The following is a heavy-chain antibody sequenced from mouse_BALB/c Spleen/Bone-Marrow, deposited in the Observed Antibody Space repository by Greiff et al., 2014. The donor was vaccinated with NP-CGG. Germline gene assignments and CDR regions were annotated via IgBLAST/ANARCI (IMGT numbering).Heavy chain of an antibody. CDR1: GFSLTTYG. CDR2: LWADGST. CDR3: ARITTATGAMDY. V-gene: IGHV2-9*02. D-gene: IGHD1-2*01. Sequence: VKLMESGPGLVAPSQSLSITCTVSGFSLTTYGVHWVRQPPGKDLEWLGVLWADGSTNYNSALMSRLSISKDNSKSQVFLKMNSLQTDDTAMYYCARITTATGAMDYWGQGTSVTVSS. J-gene: IGHJ4*01.